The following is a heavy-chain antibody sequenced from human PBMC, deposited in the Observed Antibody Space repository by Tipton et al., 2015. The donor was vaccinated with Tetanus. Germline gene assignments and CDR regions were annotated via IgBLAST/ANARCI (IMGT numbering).Heavy chain of an antibody. CDR3: ERRSVSARFDD. V-gene: IGHV4-31*03. J-gene: IGHJ4*02. CDR2: IYYTGNT. CDR1: GGSISNSEYY. D-gene: IGHD6-6*01. Sequence: TLSLTCSLSGGSISNSEYYWAWIRQPPGKGLEWIGYIYYTGNTYYNPSLKSRVTISVDTSKNQFSLKLTSVTAADTAVYYCERRSVSARFDDWGQGTLVTVSS.